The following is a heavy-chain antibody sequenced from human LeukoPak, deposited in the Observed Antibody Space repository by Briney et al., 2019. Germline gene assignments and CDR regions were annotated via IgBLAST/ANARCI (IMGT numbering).Heavy chain of an antibody. CDR2: ISSSGSTI. Sequence: GGSLRLSCAASGFTLSSYEMNWVRQAPGKGLEWVSYISSSGSTIYYADSVKGRFTISRDNAKNSLYLQMNSLRAEDTAVYYCARGEGEALRVVTVGGAFDIWGQGTMVTVSS. V-gene: IGHV3-48*03. J-gene: IGHJ3*02. CDR1: GFTLSSYE. CDR3: ARGEGEALRVVTVGGAFDI. D-gene: IGHD2-21*02.